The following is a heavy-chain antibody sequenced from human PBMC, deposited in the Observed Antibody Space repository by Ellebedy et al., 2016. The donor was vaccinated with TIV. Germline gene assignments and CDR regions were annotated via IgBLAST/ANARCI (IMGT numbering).Heavy chain of an antibody. CDR2: INANSGGT. J-gene: IGHJ4*02. D-gene: IGHD2/OR15-2a*01. Sequence: ASVKVSXKASRYTFIAHYIHWVRQAPGQGLEWMGWINANSGGTDYAQKFQGRLTMTRDTSISTAYMEVRRLRSDDTAVYYCVRLGVTTFNWGQGTLVTVSS. V-gene: IGHV1-2*02. CDR3: VRLGVTTFN. CDR1: RYTFIAHY.